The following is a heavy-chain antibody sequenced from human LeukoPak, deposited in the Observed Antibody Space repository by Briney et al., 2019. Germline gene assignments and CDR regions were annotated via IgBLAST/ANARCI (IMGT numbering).Heavy chain of an antibody. Sequence: SETLSLTCTVSGDSISSGGSYWSWTRQHPGEGLEWIGYIYYSGTTNNDQSLKSHVTMSVDTSKNQFSLKLTSVTAADTAVYYCAGAACSSTSCYAGYYYGMDVWGQGTTVTVSS. CDR2: IYYSGTT. CDR3: AGAACSSTSCYAGYYYGMDV. CDR1: GDSISSGGSY. V-gene: IGHV4-31*01. D-gene: IGHD2-2*01. J-gene: IGHJ6*02.